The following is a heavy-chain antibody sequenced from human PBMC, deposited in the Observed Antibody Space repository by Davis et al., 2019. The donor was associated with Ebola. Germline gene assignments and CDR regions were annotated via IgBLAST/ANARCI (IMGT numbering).Heavy chain of an antibody. V-gene: IGHV1-2*02. Sequence: ASVKVSCKASGYTFTGYYMHWVRQAPGQGLEWMGWINPNSGGTNYAQKFQGRVTMTRDTSISTAYMELSRLRSDDTAVYYCARDSGGRELLIYWFDPWGQGTLVTVSS. CDR1: GYTFTGYY. J-gene: IGHJ5*02. CDR2: INPNSGGT. CDR3: ARDSGGRELLIYWFDP. D-gene: IGHD1-26*01.